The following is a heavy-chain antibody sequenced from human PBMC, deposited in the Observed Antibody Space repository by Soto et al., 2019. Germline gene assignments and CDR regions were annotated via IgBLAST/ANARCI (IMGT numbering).Heavy chain of an antibody. J-gene: IGHJ6*02. CDR1: GGTFSSYA. CDR2: IIPIFGTA. V-gene: IGHV1-69*13. Sequence: SVKVSCKASGGTFSSYAISWVRQAPGQGLEWMGGIIPIFGTANYAQKFQGRVTITADESTSTAYMELSSLRSEDTAVYYCARSSDTFGGVIVMNYYYGMDVWGQGTTVTVSS. D-gene: IGHD3-16*02. CDR3: ARSSDTFGGVIVMNYYYGMDV.